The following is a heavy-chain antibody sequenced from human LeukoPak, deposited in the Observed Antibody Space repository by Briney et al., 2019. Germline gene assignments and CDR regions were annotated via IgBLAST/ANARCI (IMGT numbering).Heavy chain of an antibody. D-gene: IGHD2-2*01. V-gene: IGHV4-39*01. CDR2: IYYSGGT. CDR1: GGSISSSSYY. CDR3: ARLDAPNDY. J-gene: IGHJ4*02. Sequence: PSETLSLTCTVSGGSISSSSYYWGWIRQPPGKGLEWIGSIYYSGGTYYNPSLKSRVTISVDTSKNQFSLKLSSVTAADTAVYYCARLDAPNDYWGQGTLVTVS.